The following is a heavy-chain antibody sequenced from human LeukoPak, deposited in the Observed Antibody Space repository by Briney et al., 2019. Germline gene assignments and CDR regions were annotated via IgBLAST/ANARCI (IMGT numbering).Heavy chain of an antibody. CDR2: ISYDGSNK. CDR1: GFTFSSYA. Sequence: GGSLRLSCAASGFTFSSYAMHWVRQAPGKGLEWVAVISYDGSNKYYADSVKGRFTISRDNSKNTLYLQMNSLRAEDTAVYYCAKDLMYSSSSRNQGYWGQGTLVTVSS. J-gene: IGHJ4*02. D-gene: IGHD6-6*01. CDR3: AKDLMYSSSSRNQGY. V-gene: IGHV3-30-3*01.